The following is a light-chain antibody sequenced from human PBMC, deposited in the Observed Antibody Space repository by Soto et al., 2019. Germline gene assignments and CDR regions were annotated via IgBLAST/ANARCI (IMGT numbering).Light chain of an antibody. J-gene: IGLJ1*01. CDR1: SSDVGGYNY. CDR2: DVS. CDR3: SSYTSSSTLGDL. V-gene: IGLV2-14*01. Sequence: QSALTQPASVSASPGQSITISCTGTSSDVGGYNYVSWYQQHPGKAPKLMIYDVSNRPSGVSDRFSGSKSGNTASLTISGLQAEDESDYYCSSYTSSSTLGDLFGTGTKVTVL.